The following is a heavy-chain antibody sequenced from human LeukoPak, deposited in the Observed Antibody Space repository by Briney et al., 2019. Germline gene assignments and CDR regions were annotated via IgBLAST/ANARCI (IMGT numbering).Heavy chain of an antibody. V-gene: IGHV1-2*02. CDR2: INPNSGGT. J-gene: IGHJ4*02. D-gene: IGHD2-21*02. Sequence: ASVKVSCKASGYTFTGYYMHWVRQAPGQGLEWMGWINPNSGGTDYAQKFQGRVTMTRDTSISTAYMELSRLRSDDTAVYYCARDGGAYCGGDCYFADDYWGQGTLVTLSS. CDR3: ARDGGAYCGGDCYFADDY. CDR1: GYTFTGYY.